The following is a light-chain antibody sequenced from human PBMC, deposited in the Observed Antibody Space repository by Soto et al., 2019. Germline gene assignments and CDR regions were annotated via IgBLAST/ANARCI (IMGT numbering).Light chain of an antibody. CDR2: AAS. CDR1: QDISNY. J-gene: IGKJ4*01. Sequence: DIQMTQSPSSLSASVGDRVTITCQASQDISNYLNWYQQKPGKAPKLLIYAASSLQSGVPSRFSGSGSGTDFTLTISSLQPEDFATYYCQQSYSTPSTFGGGTKVDIK. CDR3: QQSYSTPST. V-gene: IGKV1-39*01.